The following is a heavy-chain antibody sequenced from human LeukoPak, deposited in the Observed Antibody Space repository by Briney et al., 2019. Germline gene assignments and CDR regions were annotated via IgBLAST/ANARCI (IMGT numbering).Heavy chain of an antibody. CDR1: GGSIRRYD. V-gene: IGHV4-59*01. CDR3: ARASVSLVRGVIMVEAFDI. J-gene: IGHJ3*02. D-gene: IGHD3-10*01. CDR2: IDHSGRT. Sequence: SETLSLTCTVSGGSIRRYDWSWIRQAPGKRREWVGYIDHSGRTDYNASLKSRVTISVDTSNNQFSLKLNYVTATDTAVYYCARASVSLVRGVIMVEAFDIWGQGTMVTVSS.